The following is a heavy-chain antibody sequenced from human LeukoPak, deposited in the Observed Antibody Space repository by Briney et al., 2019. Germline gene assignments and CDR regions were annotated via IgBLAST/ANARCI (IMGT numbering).Heavy chain of an antibody. V-gene: IGHV4-38-2*02. CDR3: ARHIVVVPAAYFDY. Sequence: PSETLSLTCTVSGYSISSGYYWDWIRQPPGTGLEWIGSIYHSGSTYYNPSLKSRVTISVDTSKNQFSLILSSVTAADTAVYYCARHIVVVPAAYFDYWGQGTLVTVSS. CDR2: IYHSGST. CDR1: GYSISSGYY. D-gene: IGHD2-2*01. J-gene: IGHJ4*02.